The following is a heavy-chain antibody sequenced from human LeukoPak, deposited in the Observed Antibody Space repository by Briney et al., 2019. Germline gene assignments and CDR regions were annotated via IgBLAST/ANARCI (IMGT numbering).Heavy chain of an antibody. Sequence: ASVKVSCKASGYTFTSYGISWVRQAPGQGLEWMGWISAYNGNTNYAQKLQGRVTMTTDTSTSTAYMELRSLRSDDTAVYYCARDLYLATVTTSLLKNNYYYYGMDVWGQGTTVTVSS. CDR1: GYTFTSYG. CDR3: ARDLYLATVTTSLLKNNYYYYGMDV. J-gene: IGHJ6*02. CDR2: ISAYNGNT. D-gene: IGHD4-11*01. V-gene: IGHV1-18*01.